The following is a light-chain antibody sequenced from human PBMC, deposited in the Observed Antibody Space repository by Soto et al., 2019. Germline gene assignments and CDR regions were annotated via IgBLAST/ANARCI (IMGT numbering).Light chain of an antibody. CDR2: DVS. CDR1: SSDVGGYNY. CDR3: CSYTTSNTRQIV. Sequence: ALTQPASVSGSPGQSITISCTSTSSDVGGYNYVSWYQHHPGKAPKLMIYDVSNRPSGVSNRFSGSKSGNTASLTISGLQPEDEADYYCCSYTTSNTRQIVFGTGTKVTVL. V-gene: IGLV2-14*03. J-gene: IGLJ1*01.